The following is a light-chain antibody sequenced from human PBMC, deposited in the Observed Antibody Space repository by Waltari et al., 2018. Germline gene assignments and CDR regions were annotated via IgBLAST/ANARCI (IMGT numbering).Light chain of an antibody. J-gene: IGLJ3*02. Sequence: QSALTHPRSVSASAGPSVATPRTGTGSDCVSWYQQLPGKAPKLVIYDVSKRPSGVPDRFSGSKSGTSASLTVSGLQAEDEADYYCCSFEDTWVFGGGTKLTVL. CDR1: GSDC. V-gene: IGLV2-11*01. CDR2: DVS. CDR3: CSFEDTWV.